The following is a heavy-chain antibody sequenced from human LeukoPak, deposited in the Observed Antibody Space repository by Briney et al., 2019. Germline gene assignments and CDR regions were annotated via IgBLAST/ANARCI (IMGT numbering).Heavy chain of an antibody. CDR1: EFSFGSYA. D-gene: IGHD1-26*01. CDR2: ISGSGDST. Sequence: GGSLRLSCAASEFSFGSYAMSWVRQAPGKGLQWVSGISGSGDSTYYADSVNGRFTIPRDNSKNTLYLQMISLRAEDTAVYYCAKGGGSYFRRVTYYYYYMDVWGKGTTVTVSS. V-gene: IGHV3-23*01. CDR3: AKGGGSYFRRVTYYYYYMDV. J-gene: IGHJ6*03.